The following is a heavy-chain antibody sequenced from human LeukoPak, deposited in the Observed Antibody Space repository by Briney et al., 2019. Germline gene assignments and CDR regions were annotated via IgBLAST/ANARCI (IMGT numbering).Heavy chain of an antibody. D-gene: IGHD6-13*01. Sequence: PGGTLRLSCAASGFTFSSYGMSWVRQAPGKGLEWVGFIRSKAYGGTTEYAASVKGRFTISRDDSKSIAYLQMNSLKTEDTAVYYCTRRHSPIAAAGTGAFDIWGQGTMVTVSS. CDR3: TRRHSPIAAAGTGAFDI. V-gene: IGHV3-49*04. CDR1: GFTFSSYG. J-gene: IGHJ3*02. CDR2: IRSKAYGGTT.